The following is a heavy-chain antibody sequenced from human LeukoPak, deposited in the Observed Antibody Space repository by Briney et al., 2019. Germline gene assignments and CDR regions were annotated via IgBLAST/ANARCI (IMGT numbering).Heavy chain of an antibody. D-gene: IGHD3-9*01. CDR3: ARLYWLPDY. V-gene: IGHV4-34*01. Sequence: SETLSLTCAVYGGSFSGYYWSWIRQPPGKGLEWIGEINHSGSTNYNPSLKSRVTISVDTSKNQFSLKLSSVTAADTAVYYCARLYWLPDYWGQGTLVTVSS. J-gene: IGHJ4*02. CDR1: GGSFSGYY. CDR2: INHSGST.